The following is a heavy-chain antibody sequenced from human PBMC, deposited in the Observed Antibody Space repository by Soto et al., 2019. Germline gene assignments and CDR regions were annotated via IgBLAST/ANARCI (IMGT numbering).Heavy chain of an antibody. J-gene: IGHJ5*02. CDR2: INHSGST. CDR1: GGSFSGYY. Sequence: SETLSLTCAVYGGSFSGYYWSWIRQPPGKGLEWIGEINHSGSTNYNPSLKSRVTISVDTSKNQFSLKLSSVTAADTAVYYCARAGRFGEFRPYNWFDPWGQGTLVTVSS. CDR3: ARAGRFGEFRPYNWFDP. D-gene: IGHD3-10*01. V-gene: IGHV4-34*01.